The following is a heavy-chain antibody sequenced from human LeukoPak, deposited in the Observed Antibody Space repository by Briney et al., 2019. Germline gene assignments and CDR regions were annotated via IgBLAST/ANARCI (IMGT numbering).Heavy chain of an antibody. CDR3: AKSNTYYYDSSPDY. CDR2: ISGSGGST. D-gene: IGHD3-22*01. V-gene: IGHV3-23*01. J-gene: IGHJ4*02. Sequence: HTGGSLRLSCAASGFTFSSYAMSWVRQAPGKGLEWVSAISGSGGSTYYADSVKGRFTISRDNSKNTLYLQMNSLRAEDTAVYYCAKSNTYYYDSSPDYWGQGTLVTVSS. CDR1: GFTFSSYA.